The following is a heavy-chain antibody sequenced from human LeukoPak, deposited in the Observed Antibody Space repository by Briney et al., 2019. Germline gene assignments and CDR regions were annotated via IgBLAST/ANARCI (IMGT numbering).Heavy chain of an antibody. D-gene: IGHD5-18*01. Sequence: SVKVPCKASGFTFTSSAMQWVRQARGQRLEWIGWIVVGSGNTNYAQKFQGRVTITRNTSISTVYMELNSLRSEDTAVYYCARAGIQLWLRYYYYYYYMDVWGKGTTVTVSS. CDR2: IVVGSGNT. J-gene: IGHJ6*03. V-gene: IGHV1-58*02. CDR3: ARAGIQLWLRYYYYYYYMDV. CDR1: GFTFTSSA.